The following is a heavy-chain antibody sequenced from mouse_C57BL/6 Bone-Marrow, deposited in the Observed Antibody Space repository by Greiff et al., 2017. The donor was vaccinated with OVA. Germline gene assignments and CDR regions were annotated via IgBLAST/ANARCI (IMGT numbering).Heavy chain of an antibody. CDR2: SRNKANDYTT. J-gene: IGHJ4*01. V-gene: IGHV7-1*01. CDR3: ARDADYGSSYGAMDY. Sequence: EVQVVESGGGLVQSGRSLRLSCATSGFTFSDFYMEWVRQAPGKGLEWIAASRNKANDYTTEYSASVKGRFIVSRDTSQSILYLQMNALRAEDTAIYYCARDADYGSSYGAMDYWGQGTSVTVSS. D-gene: IGHD1-1*01. CDR1: GFTFSDFY.